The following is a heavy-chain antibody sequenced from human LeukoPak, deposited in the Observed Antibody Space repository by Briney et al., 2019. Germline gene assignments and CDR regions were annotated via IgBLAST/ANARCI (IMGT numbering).Heavy chain of an antibody. J-gene: IGHJ4*02. CDR2: ITSSGAI. Sequence: GSLRLSCIASGFIFSDYSVNWVRQAPGKGLEWISYITSSGAIYYADSVKDRFTISRDEAKNSLYLQMDSLRDEDTAVYYCARDLHWGFDYWGQGSLVTVSS. CDR1: GFIFSDYS. CDR3: ARDLHWGFDY. V-gene: IGHV3-69-1*01. D-gene: IGHD7-27*01.